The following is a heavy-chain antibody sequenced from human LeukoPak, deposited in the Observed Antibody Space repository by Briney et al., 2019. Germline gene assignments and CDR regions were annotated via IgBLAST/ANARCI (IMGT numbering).Heavy chain of an antibody. J-gene: IGHJ3*02. CDR3: AQDTYVPYI. D-gene: IGHD3-16*01. CDR2: MSAGGGST. CDR1: GFTFSSYA. V-gene: IGHV3-43*02. Sequence: PGGSLRLSCAASGFTFSSYAMSWVRQAPGKGLEWVSGMSAGGGSTNYADSVKGRFTISRDNSKNSLYLQMNSLRTEDTAFYYCAQDTYVPYIWGQGTMVTVSS.